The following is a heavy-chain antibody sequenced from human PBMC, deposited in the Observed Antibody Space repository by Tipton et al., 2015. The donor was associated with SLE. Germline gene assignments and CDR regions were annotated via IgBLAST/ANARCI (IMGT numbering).Heavy chain of an antibody. CDR2: IYTSGNT. CDR1: GGSLSDYY. D-gene: IGHD2-15*01. CDR3: ARCRNSGVSCRPDY. J-gene: IGHJ4*02. Sequence: TLSLTCAVYGGSLSDYYWSWVRQPPGKGLEWIGHIYTSGNTNYNPSLKSRVTISLDTSKNQFSLKLSSVTAADTAVYYCARCRNSGVSCRPDYWGQGTLVTVSS. V-gene: IGHV4-59*10.